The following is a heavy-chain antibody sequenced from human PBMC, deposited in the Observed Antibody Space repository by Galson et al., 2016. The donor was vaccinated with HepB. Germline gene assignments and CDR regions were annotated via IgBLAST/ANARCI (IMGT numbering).Heavy chain of an antibody. J-gene: IGHJ4*02. CDR3: KMWVPLEKFDY. Sequence: ETLSLTCIVSGGPISSRNYYWGWIRQPPGKGLEWIGSINYSGRTYYNPSLRSRVTISVDTSKNQFSLHLRSVTAADTAVYYCKMWVPLEKFDYWGQGTLATVSS. CDR2: INYSGRT. CDR1: GGPISSRNYY. V-gene: IGHV4-39*01. D-gene: IGHD3-3*01.